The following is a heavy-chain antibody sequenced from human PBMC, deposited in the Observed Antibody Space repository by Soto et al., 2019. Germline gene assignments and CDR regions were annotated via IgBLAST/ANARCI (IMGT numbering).Heavy chain of an antibody. CDR3: ARDTDSSGTYDYYGMDG. CDR2: IIPIFGTA. J-gene: IGHJ6*02. Sequence: SVKVSCKASGGTFSSYAISWVRQAPGQGLEWMGGIIPIFGTANYAQKFQGRVTITADESTSTAYMELSSLRSEDTAVYYCARDTDSSGTYDYYGMDGWGQGTTVTVSS. CDR1: GGTFSSYA. V-gene: IGHV1-69*13. D-gene: IGHD6-19*01.